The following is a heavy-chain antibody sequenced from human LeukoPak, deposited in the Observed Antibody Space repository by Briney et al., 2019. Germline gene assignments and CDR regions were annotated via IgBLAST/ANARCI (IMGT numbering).Heavy chain of an antibody. D-gene: IGHD4-17*01. J-gene: IGHJ4*02. V-gene: IGHV1-69*05. CDR3: ARDYGDYPLGPII. CDR1: GGTFRSYA. CDR2: IIPIFGTA. Sequence: GASVKVSCKASGGTFRSYAISWVRQAPGQGLEYVGGIIPIFGTAHYAQKFQGRVTITTDESTSTAYMELSSLRSEDTAVYYCARDYGDYPLGPIIWGQGTLVTVSS.